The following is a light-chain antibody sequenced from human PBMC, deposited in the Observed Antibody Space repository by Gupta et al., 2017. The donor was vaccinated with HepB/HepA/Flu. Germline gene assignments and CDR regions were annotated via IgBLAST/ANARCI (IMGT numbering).Light chain of an antibody. V-gene: IGKV3-20*01. CDR2: GAS. CDR1: QSVSSSY. Sequence: DIVLTQSPGTLSLSPGERATLSCRASQSVSSSYLAWYQQKPGQAPRLLIYGASSRATGIPDRFSGSGSGTDFTLTIRRLEPEDFAVYYCQQYGSSLKTFGQGTKVEIK. CDR3: QQYGSSLKT. J-gene: IGKJ1*01.